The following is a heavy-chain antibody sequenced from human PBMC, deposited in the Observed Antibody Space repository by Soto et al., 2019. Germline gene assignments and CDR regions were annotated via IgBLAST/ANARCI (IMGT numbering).Heavy chain of an antibody. J-gene: IGHJ3*02. V-gene: IGHV4-34*01. D-gene: IGHD3-22*01. CDR2: INHSGST. Sequence: NPSETLSLSCAVYGGSFSGYYWSWIRQPPGKGLEWIGEINHSGSTNYNPSLKSRVTISVDTSKNQFSLKLSSVTAADTAVYYCARGWGYYDSSGSIRPSAFDIWGQGTMVTVSS. CDR1: GGSFSGYY. CDR3: ARGWGYYDSSGSIRPSAFDI.